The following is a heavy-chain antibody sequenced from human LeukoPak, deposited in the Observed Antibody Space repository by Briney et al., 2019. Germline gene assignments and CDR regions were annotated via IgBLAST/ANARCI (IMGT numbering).Heavy chain of an antibody. Sequence: PGGSLRLSCAASGFIFSAYWMHWVRQAPGKGLVWVSDINSDGSRTTYADSVKGRFTISRDNAKNSLYLQMNSLRAEDTAVYYCARAQGRDWFDPWGQGTLVTVSS. CDR3: ARAQGRDWFDP. V-gene: IGHV3-74*01. CDR1: GFIFSAYW. CDR2: INSDGSRT. J-gene: IGHJ5*02.